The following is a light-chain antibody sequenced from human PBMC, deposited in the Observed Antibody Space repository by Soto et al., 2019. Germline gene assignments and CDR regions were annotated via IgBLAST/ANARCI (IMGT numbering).Light chain of an antibody. CDR1: QGIKSH. CDR2: AAS. J-gene: IGKJ4*01. Sequence: DIQLTQSPSFLSASVGDRVTITCRASQGIKSHLAWYQQKPGKAPKLLIYAASTLQSGVPSRFSGGGSGTEFTLTISRLQPEDFANYYCQRHDNYPLSFGGGTKVEIK. V-gene: IGKV1-9*01. CDR3: QRHDNYPLS.